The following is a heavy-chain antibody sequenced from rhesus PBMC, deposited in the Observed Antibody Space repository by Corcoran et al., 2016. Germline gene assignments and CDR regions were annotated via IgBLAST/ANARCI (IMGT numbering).Heavy chain of an antibody. CDR2: ITPSNGNT. CDR3: TRAGGVTAGGLYYYGLDS. CDR1: GYTFTNYY. Sequence: QVQLVQSGAEVKKPGASVKLSCKASGYTFTNYYINWVRQAPGQVLEWMGGITPSNGNTGYAQKFQGRVTMTRDTSTSTAYMELSSLRAEDTAVYYCTRAGGVTAGGLYYYGLDSWGQGVVVTVSS. D-gene: IGHD6-13*01. V-gene: IGHV1S9*01. J-gene: IGHJ6*01.